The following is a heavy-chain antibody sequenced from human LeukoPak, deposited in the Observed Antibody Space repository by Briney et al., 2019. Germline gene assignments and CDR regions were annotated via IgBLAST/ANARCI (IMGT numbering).Heavy chain of an antibody. D-gene: IGHD6-13*01. CDR3: ARGRREIAAAGTGFDYYFDY. V-gene: IGHV3-7*01. J-gene: IGHJ4*02. CDR2: IKQDGSEK. CDR1: GFTFSSYW. Sequence: GGSLRLSCAASGFTFSSYWMSWVRQAPGKGLEWVANIKQDGSEKYYVDSVKGRVTISRDNAKNSLYLQMNSLRAEDTAVYYCARGRREIAAAGTGFDYYFDYWGQGTLVTVSS.